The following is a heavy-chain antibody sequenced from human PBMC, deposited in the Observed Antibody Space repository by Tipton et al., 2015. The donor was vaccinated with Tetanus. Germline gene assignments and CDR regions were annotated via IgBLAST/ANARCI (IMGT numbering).Heavy chain of an antibody. D-gene: IGHD3/OR15-3a*01. Sequence: QLVQSGGEVKKPGESLKISCKGSGYIFNNYWIGWVRQKPGKGLEWMGIIYPGDPNTRYSTSFQGPGTISVDKSINTDYRQWSSLKASDASMFYCARAHWTDRVCNFEFWGQGALVTVAS. CDR1: GYIFNNYW. CDR2: IYPGDPNT. CDR3: ARAHWTDRVCNFEF. J-gene: IGHJ4*02. V-gene: IGHV5-51*01.